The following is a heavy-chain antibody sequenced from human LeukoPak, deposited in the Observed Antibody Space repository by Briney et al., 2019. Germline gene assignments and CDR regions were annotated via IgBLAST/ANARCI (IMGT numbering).Heavy chain of an antibody. V-gene: IGHV4-59*01. Sequence: SETLSLTCTVSGDSISSYYWSWVRQPPGKGLEWIGYIYHSGSTNYNPSLKSRVTISADTSKDQFSLKLASVTAADTAVYYCATGYSSTWYYFDYWGQGTLVTVSS. CDR1: GDSISSYY. CDR3: ATGYSSTWYYFDY. D-gene: IGHD6-13*01. CDR2: IYHSGST. J-gene: IGHJ4*02.